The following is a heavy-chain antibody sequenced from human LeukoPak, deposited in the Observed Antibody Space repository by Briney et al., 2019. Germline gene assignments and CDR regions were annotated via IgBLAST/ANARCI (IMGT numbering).Heavy chain of an antibody. CDR2: IYTSGST. J-gene: IGHJ4*02. Sequence: SETLSLTCTVCGGSISSYYWSWIRQPPGKGREGIGYIYTSGSTNYNPCLKSRVTISVDPSKNPCSLKLSSVTAADTAVYYGARIQTGNYYGSGSYYPPYYFDYWGQGTLVTVSS. D-gene: IGHD3-10*01. CDR1: GGSISSYY. CDR3: ARIQTGNYYGSGSYYPPYYFDY. V-gene: IGHV4-4*09.